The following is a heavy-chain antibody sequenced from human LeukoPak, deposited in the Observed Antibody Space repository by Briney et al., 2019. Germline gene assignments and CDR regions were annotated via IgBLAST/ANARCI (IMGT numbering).Heavy chain of an antibody. D-gene: IGHD3-22*01. Sequence: LSLTCTVSGGSISSYYWSWVRQAPGKGLEWVSGISWNSGSIGYADSVKGRFTISRDNAKNSLYLQMNSLRAEDTALYYCARVKVDYYDSSGLIKGAFDIWGQGTMVTVSS. V-gene: IGHV3-9*01. CDR3: ARVKVDYYDSSGLIKGAFDI. J-gene: IGHJ3*02. CDR1: GGSISSYY. CDR2: ISWNSGSI.